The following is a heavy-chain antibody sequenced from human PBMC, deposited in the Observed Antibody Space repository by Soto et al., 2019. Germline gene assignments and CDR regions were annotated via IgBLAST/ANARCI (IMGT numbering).Heavy chain of an antibody. V-gene: IGHV3-7*01. CDR3: ARIDFWSGYYHYYYYYYMDV. D-gene: IGHD3-3*01. CDR1: GFTFSSYA. J-gene: IGHJ6*03. Sequence: PGGSLRLSCAASGFTFSSYAMSWVRQAPGKGLEWVSDIKEDGSRTYYVDSVKGRFTISRDNAKNSLYLQMNSLRAEDTAVYYCARIDFWSGYYHYYYYYYMDVWGKGTTVTVSS. CDR2: IKEDGSRT.